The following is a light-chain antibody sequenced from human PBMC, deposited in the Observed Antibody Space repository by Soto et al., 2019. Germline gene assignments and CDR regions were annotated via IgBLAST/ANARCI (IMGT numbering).Light chain of an antibody. CDR2: GNN. CDR3: QSYDSSLSGGV. V-gene: IGLV1-40*01. Sequence: QSVLTQPPSVSGAPGQRATISCAGSSSNIGAGYDIYWYQQLPGTAPKLLIYGNNNRPSGVPDRFSGSKSGTSASLAITGLHAEAEADYYCQSYDSSLSGGVFGGGTKVTVL. J-gene: IGLJ3*02. CDR1: SSNIGAGYD.